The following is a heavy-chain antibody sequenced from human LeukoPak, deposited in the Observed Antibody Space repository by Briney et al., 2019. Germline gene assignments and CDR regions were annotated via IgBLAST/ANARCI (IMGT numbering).Heavy chain of an antibody. CDR3: ARFDDASSGFYYYDY. CDR1: GYSFTNYW. Sequence: GESLKISCKGSGYSFTNYWIAWVHQMPGKGLEWMGIIYPGDSDIRYSPSFQGQVTISADKSISTAYLQWSSLMASDTAMYFCARFDDASSGFYYYDYWGQGTLVTVSS. CDR2: IYPGDSDI. J-gene: IGHJ4*02. D-gene: IGHD3-22*01. V-gene: IGHV5-51*07.